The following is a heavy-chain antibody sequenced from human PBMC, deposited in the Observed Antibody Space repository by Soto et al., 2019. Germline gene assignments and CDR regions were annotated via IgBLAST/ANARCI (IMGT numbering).Heavy chain of an antibody. CDR1: GGSISSSSYY. CDR2: IYYSGST. CDR3: ARHYYDSSGYLYYYYYGMDV. D-gene: IGHD3-22*01. Sequence: SETLSLTCTVSGGSISSSSYYWGWIRQPPGKGLEWIGSIYYSGSTYYNPSLKSRVTISVDTSKNQFSLKLSSVTAADTAVYYCARHYYDSSGYLYYYYYGMDVGGQGTTVTVSS. J-gene: IGHJ6*02. V-gene: IGHV4-39*01.